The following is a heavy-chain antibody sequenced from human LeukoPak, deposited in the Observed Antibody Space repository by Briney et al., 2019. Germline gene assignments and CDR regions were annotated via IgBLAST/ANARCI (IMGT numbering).Heavy chain of an antibody. CDR3: AKGISGSFDY. CDR1: GFTLSHYA. V-gene: IGHV3-23*01. CDR2: MSSSGDTT. J-gene: IGHJ4*02. Sequence: GGSLRLSCAASGFTLSHYAIYWVRQAPGKGLEWVSGMSSSGDTTYYADSVKGRFTMSRDNSKNTPCLQMNSLRAEDTAVYYCAKGISGSFDYWGQGTLVTVSS. D-gene: IGHD6-19*01.